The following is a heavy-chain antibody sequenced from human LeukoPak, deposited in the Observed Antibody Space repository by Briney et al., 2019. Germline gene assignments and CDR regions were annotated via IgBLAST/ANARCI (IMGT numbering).Heavy chain of an antibody. J-gene: IGHJ4*02. V-gene: IGHV3-23*01. Sequence: GGSLRLSCAASGFTFSSYAMSWVRQAPGKGLEWVSAISGSGGSTYYADSVKGRFTISRDNSKNTLYLQMNSLRAEDTAVYYCAKDRAFYSSGYYSGRHFDYWGQGTLVTVSS. CDR1: GFTFSSYA. CDR2: ISGSGGST. D-gene: IGHD3-22*01. CDR3: AKDRAFYSSGYYSGRHFDY.